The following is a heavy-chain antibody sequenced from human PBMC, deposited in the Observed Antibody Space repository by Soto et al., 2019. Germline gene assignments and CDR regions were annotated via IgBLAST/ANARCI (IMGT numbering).Heavy chain of an antibody. CDR1: GGSFSGYY. D-gene: IGHD4-17*01. V-gene: IGHV4-34*01. Sequence: QVQLQQWGAGLLKPSETLSLTCAVYGGSFSGYYWSWIRQPPGKGLEWIGEINHSGSTNYNPSLKSRVTISVDTAKNQFALKLSSVPAADTAVYYCARWRRRWRRGFDYWGQGTLVTVSS. CDR3: ARWRRRWRRGFDY. CDR2: INHSGST. J-gene: IGHJ4*02.